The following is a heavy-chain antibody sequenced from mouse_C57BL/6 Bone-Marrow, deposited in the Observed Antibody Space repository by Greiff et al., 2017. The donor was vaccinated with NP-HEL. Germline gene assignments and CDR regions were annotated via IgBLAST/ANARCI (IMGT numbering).Heavy chain of an antibody. CDR1: GYTFTSYW. CDR2: IYPGSGST. D-gene: IGHD2-4*01. Sequence: VQLQQPGAELVKPGASVKMSCKASGYTFTSYWITWVKQRPGQGLEWIGDIYPGSGSTHYNEKFKSKATLTVATSSSTAYMQLSSLTSEDSAVYYCAREGYDYDEGAYWGQGTLVTVSA. J-gene: IGHJ3*01. V-gene: IGHV1-55*01. CDR3: AREGYDYDEGAY.